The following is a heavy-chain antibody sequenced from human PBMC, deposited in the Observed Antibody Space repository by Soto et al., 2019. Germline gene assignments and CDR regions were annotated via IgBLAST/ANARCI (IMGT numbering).Heavy chain of an antibody. CDR2: ISSSSSTI. Sequence: EVQLVESGGGLVQPGGSLRLSCAASGFTFSSYSMNWVRQAPGKGLEWVSYISSSSSTIYYADSVKGRFTISRDNAKNSLYLQMNRLRDEDTAVYYCARESAARNWFDNWGQGTLVTVSS. V-gene: IGHV3-48*02. D-gene: IGHD2-2*01. CDR3: ARESAARNWFDN. CDR1: GFTFSSYS. J-gene: IGHJ5*02.